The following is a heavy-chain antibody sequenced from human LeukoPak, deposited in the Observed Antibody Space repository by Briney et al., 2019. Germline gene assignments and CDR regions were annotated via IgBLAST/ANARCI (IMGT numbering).Heavy chain of an antibody. D-gene: IGHD4-23*01. J-gene: IGHJ4*02. V-gene: IGHV1-18*01. CDR2: ISANNNNT. Sequence: ASVKVSCKASGYSFTTYGISWVRQAPGQGLEWMGWISANNNNTDNVQKLQGRVTMTTDTSTSTAYMELRSLRSEDTAVYYCARAYRGGYGGKPTDYWGQGTLVTVSS. CDR3: ARAYRGGYGGKPTDY. CDR1: GYSFTTYG.